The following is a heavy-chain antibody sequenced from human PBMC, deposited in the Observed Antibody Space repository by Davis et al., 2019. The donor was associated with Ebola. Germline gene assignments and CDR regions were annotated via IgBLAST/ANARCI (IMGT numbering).Heavy chain of an antibody. CDR2: ISSSGSPI. D-gene: IGHD1-14*01. CDR1: GFTFSHYE. J-gene: IGHJ4*02. Sequence: PGGSLRLSCAASGFTFSHYEMNWVRQAPGKGLEWISYISSSGSPIYYADSVKGRFTISRDNAKNSLYLQMNSLRAEDTAVYYCARTNRGEDFDYWGQGTLVTVSS. CDR3: ARTNRGEDFDY. V-gene: IGHV3-48*03.